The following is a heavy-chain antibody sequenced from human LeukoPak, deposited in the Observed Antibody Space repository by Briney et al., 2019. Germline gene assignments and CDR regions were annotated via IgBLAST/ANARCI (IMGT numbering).Heavy chain of an antibody. CDR3: ARSNQGQFAVAGLLVH. D-gene: IGHD6-19*01. V-gene: IGHV4-34*01. Sequence: KSSETLSLTCAVYGGSFSGYYWSWIRQPPGKGLEWIGEINHSGSTNYSPSLKSRVTISVDTSKNQFSLKLSSVTAADTAVYYCARSNQGQFAVAGLLVHWGQGTLVTVSS. CDR1: GGSFSGYY. J-gene: IGHJ4*02. CDR2: INHSGST.